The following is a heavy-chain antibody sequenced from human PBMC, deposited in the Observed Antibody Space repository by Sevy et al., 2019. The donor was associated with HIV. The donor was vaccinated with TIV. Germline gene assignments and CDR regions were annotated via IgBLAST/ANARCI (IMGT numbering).Heavy chain of an antibody. Sequence: ASVKVSCKVSGYSVSDLSIHWVRQAPGKGLEWMGGYDPEDGETIYAQKFQGRVTMTEDTSTDTAHMELSSLRSEDTAVYYCATSPDYYDSSRDAFDIWGQGTMVTVSS. J-gene: IGHJ3*02. D-gene: IGHD3-22*01. CDR3: ATSPDYYDSSRDAFDI. V-gene: IGHV1-24*01. CDR1: GYSVSDLS. CDR2: YDPEDGET.